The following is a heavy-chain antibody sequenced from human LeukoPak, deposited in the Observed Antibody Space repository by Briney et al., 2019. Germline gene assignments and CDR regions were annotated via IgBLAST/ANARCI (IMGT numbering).Heavy chain of an antibody. CDR1: GGSISSSGSY. CDR2: IYYSGST. J-gene: IGHJ3*02. Sequence: SETLSLTCTVSGGSISSSGSYWGWIRQPPGKGLEWIGNIYYSGSTYYSPSLKSRVTISVDTSKNQFSLKLSSVTAADTAVFYCARRGSYDTFDIWGQGTMVTVSS. CDR3: ARRGSYDTFDI. V-gene: IGHV4-39*01. D-gene: IGHD1-26*01.